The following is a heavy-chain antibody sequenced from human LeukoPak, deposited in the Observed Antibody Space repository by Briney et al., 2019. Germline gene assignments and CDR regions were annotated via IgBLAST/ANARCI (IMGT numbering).Heavy chain of an antibody. CDR2: MNPNSGNT. CDR1: GYTFTSYD. D-gene: IGHD6-13*01. J-gene: IGHJ4*02. Sequence: ASVKVSCKASGYTFTSYDINWVRQATGQGPEWMGWMNPNSGNTGYAQKFRGRVSITRNTSISTAYMELSSLISEDTAVYYCAREIAAAAIDYWGQGTLVTVSS. V-gene: IGHV1-8*03. CDR3: AREIAAAAIDY.